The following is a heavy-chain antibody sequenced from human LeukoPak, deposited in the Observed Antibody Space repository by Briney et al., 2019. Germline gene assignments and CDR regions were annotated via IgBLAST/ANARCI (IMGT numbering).Heavy chain of an antibody. CDR1: GXXFSNYW. CDR2: IHQHGNEK. D-gene: IGHD2-8*01. V-gene: IGHV3-7*01. Sequence: PGGSLRLSCAAXGXXFSNYWMGWVRQAPGKGLEWVASIHQHGNEKYFVDSVRGRFTISRDNAKNSLYLQMSSLRAEDTAVYYCATLNGPLFEYWGQGTLVTVSS. J-gene: IGHJ4*02. CDR3: ATLNGPLFEY.